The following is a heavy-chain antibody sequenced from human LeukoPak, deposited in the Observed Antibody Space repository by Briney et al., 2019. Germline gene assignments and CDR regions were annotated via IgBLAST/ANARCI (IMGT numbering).Heavy chain of an antibody. CDR2: ISAYNGNT. Sequence: ASVKVSCKASGYTFTSYGISWVRQAPGQGLEWMGWISAYNGNTNYAQKLQGRVTMTTDTSTSTAYMELRSLKSDDTAVYYCARVVGATDYYYYYMDVWGKGTTVTVSS. CDR3: ARVVGATDYYYYYMDV. CDR1: GYTFTSYG. D-gene: IGHD1-26*01. V-gene: IGHV1-18*01. J-gene: IGHJ6*03.